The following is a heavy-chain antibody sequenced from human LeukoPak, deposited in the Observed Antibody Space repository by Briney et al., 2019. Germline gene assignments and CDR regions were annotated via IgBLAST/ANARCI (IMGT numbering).Heavy chain of an antibody. V-gene: IGHV1-2*02. CDR1: GYTFTGYY. CDR2: INPNSGGT. CDR3: ARGTSSGWYVRGSKFDY. J-gene: IGHJ4*02. Sequence: GASVKVSCKASGYTFTGYYMHWVRHAPGQGLEWMGWINPNSGGTNYAQKFQGRVTMTRDTSISTAYMELSRLRFDDTAVYYCARGTSSGWYVRGSKFDYWGQGTLVTVSS. D-gene: IGHD6-19*01.